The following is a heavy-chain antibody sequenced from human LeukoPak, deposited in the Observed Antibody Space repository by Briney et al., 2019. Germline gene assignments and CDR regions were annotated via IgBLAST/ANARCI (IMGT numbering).Heavy chain of an antibody. CDR1: GFTFSSYS. CDR3: ARDRRIAAPFDY. V-gene: IGHV3-48*01. J-gene: IGHJ4*02. CDR2: ISSSSTI. Sequence: GGSLRLSCAASGFTFSSYSMNWVRQAPGKGLEWVSYISSSSTIYYADSVKGRFTISRDNAKNSLYLQMNSLRAEDTAVYYCARDRRIAAPFDYWGQGTLVTVSS. D-gene: IGHD6-13*01.